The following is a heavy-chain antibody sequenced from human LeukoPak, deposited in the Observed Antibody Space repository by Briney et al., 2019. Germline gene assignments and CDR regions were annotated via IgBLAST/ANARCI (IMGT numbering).Heavy chain of an antibody. CDR3: ARSRKDYYGSGTFDP. J-gene: IGHJ5*02. D-gene: IGHD3-10*01. Sequence: SETLSLTCAVYGGSFSGYYWSWIRQPPGKGLEWIGEINHSGSTNYNPSLKSRVTISVDTSKNQFSLKLSSVPAADTAVYYCARSRKDYYGSGTFDPWGQGTLVTVSS. CDR1: GGSFSGYY. V-gene: IGHV4-34*01. CDR2: INHSGST.